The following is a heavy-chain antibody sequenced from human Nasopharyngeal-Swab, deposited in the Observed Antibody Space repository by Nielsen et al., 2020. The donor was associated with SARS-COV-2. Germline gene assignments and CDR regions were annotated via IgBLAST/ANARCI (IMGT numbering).Heavy chain of an antibody. J-gene: IGHJ4*02. CDR2: IRPAADRT. CDR3: AREVGSSGWYTVDY. V-gene: IGHV3-23*01. D-gene: IGHD6-19*01. CDR1: GFTFSTYA. Sequence: GESLKISCAASGFTFSTYAMTWVRQAPGKGLQWVSTIRPAADRTYYTDSVKGRFTISSDNSRNTLFLQMNMLRAEDTAVYYCAREVGSSGWYTVDYWSQGTLVTVSS.